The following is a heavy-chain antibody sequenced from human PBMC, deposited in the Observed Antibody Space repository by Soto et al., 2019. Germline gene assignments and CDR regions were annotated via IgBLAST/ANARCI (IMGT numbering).Heavy chain of an antibody. J-gene: IGHJ4*02. D-gene: IGHD6-13*01. Sequence: SETLSLTCAVYGGSFSGYYWSWIRQPPGKGLEWIGYIFYSGSTNYNPSLKSRVTISVDTSKNQFSLKLSSVTAADTAVYYCARRYSSSSDYWGQGTLVTVSS. CDR2: IFYSGST. V-gene: IGHV4-59*08. CDR3: ARRYSSSSDY. CDR1: GGSFSGYY.